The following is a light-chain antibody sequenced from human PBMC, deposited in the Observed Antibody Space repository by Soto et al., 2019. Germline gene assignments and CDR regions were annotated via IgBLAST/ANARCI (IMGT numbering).Light chain of an antibody. CDR2: DAS. V-gene: IGKV1-5*01. CDR3: QQYNSYSRT. J-gene: IGKJ1*01. CDR1: QSISDS. Sequence: DIQMTQSPSTLSTSIGDRVTIACRASQSISDSLAWYQQKPGKAPFLLISDASNLERGVPSRFSGSGSGTGFTLTISSMQPDDFATYYCQQYNSYSRTFGQGTKVDIK.